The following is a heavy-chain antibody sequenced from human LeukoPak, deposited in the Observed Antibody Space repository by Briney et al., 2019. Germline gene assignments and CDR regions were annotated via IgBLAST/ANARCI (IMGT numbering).Heavy chain of an antibody. CDR3: ARWNYDSLTGYYIDY. CDR2: IQPDGSAK. D-gene: IGHD3-9*01. V-gene: IGHV3-7*01. Sequence: GGSLRLSCAASGFTLGSHWMTWVRQAPGKELEWVANIQPDGSAKEYVGSVKGRFSIPRDNAENSVYLHMNSLRAEDTAVYYCARWNYDSLTGYYIDYWGQGTLVAVSS. J-gene: IGHJ4*02. CDR1: GFTLGSHW.